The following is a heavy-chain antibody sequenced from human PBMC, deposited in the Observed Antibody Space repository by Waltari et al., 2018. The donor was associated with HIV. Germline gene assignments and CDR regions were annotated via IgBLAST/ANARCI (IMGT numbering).Heavy chain of an antibody. CDR3: EKLRSGSYDWFDP. D-gene: IGHD3-10*01. CDR2: FNPSDPYT. CDR1: GYSFTSYW. J-gene: IGHJ5*02. V-gene: IGHV5-10-1*01. Sequence: DVQLVQSGEVVKKPGASLRISGKGSGYSFTSYWISWVRQMPVKGLEWRGRFNPSDPYTNYSPSLQGHVTSSANKSISTAYLQWSGRKAADTARYYCEKLRSGSYDWFDPWGQGTLVTVSS.